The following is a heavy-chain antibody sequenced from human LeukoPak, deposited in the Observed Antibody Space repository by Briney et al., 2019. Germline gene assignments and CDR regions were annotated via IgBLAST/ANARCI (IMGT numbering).Heavy chain of an antibody. CDR1: GFTVSSNY. CDR2: ICSGGST. Sequence: GGSLRLSCAASGFTVSSNYMSWVRQAPGKGLEWVSVICSGGSTYYADSVKGRFTISRDNSKNTLYLQMNSLRAEDTAVYYCARDYYYYYGMDVWGQGTTVTVSS. J-gene: IGHJ6*02. CDR3: ARDYYYYYGMDV. V-gene: IGHV3-53*01.